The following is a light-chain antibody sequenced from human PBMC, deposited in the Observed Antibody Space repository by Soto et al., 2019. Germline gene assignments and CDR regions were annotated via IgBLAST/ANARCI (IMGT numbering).Light chain of an antibody. CDR1: SSNIGAGYD. CDR2: GNS. Sequence: QLVLTQPPSVSGAPGQRVTISCTGSSSNIGAGYDVHWYQQLPGTAPKLLISGNSNRPSGVPDRFSGSKSGTSASLAITGLQAEAEADYYCQSYDSRLSGWVFGGGTQRTVL. J-gene: IGLJ3*02. CDR3: QSYDSRLSGWV. V-gene: IGLV1-40*01.